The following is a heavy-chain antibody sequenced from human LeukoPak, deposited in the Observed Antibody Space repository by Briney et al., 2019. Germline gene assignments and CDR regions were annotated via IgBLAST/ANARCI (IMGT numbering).Heavy chain of an antibody. CDR2: IIPILGIA. V-gene: IGHV1-69*04. D-gene: IGHD3-22*01. CDR1: GGTFSSYA. Sequence: SVTVSCKASGGTFSSYAISWVRQAPGQGLEWMGRIIPILGIANYAQKFQGRVTITADKSTSTAYMELSSLRSEDTAVYYCARDYDSSGYYSNWGQGTLVTVSS. J-gene: IGHJ4*02. CDR3: ARDYDSSGYYSN.